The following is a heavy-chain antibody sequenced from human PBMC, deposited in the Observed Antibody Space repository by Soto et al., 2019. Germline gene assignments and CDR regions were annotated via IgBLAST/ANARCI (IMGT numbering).Heavy chain of an antibody. CDR2: IYYSGST. CDR3: ARAARYYDILTGYLQKMYYFDY. Sequence: SETLSLTCTVSGGSISSYYWSLIRQPPGKGLEWIGYIYYSGSTNYNPSLKSRVTISVDTSKNQFSLKLSSVTAADTAVYYCARAARYYDILTGYLQKMYYFDYWGQGTLVTVSS. V-gene: IGHV4-59*01. CDR1: GGSISSYY. D-gene: IGHD3-9*01. J-gene: IGHJ4*02.